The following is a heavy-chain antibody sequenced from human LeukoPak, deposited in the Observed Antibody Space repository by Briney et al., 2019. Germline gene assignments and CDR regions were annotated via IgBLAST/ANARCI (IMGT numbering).Heavy chain of an antibody. D-gene: IGHD3-22*01. CDR2: INPNSGGT. V-gene: IGHV1-2*02. CDR3: ARGIYDSSVYWFDS. CDR1: GYTFTGYY. J-gene: IGHJ5*01. Sequence: GASVKVSCKASGYTFTGYYMHWVRQAPGQGLEWMGWINPNSGGTNYAQKFQGRVTMTRDTSISTAYMELSRLRSDDTAVYYCARGIYDSSVYWFDSWGQGTLVTVSS.